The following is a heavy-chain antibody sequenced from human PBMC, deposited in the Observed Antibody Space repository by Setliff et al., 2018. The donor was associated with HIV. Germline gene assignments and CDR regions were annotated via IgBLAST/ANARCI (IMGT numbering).Heavy chain of an antibody. CDR1: GFTFSTYW. D-gene: IGHD3-3*01. CDR2: IGQDGSQR. Sequence: GGSLRLSCAASGFTFSTYWMAWVRQAPGKGPEWVANIGQDGSQRYHVDSVKGRFTISRDNTNNSLYLHMNSLRAEDTAVYYCARAAAYFNFWTGYHPHAFDIWGQGTMVTVSS. CDR3: ARAAAYFNFWTGYHPHAFDI. V-gene: IGHV3-7*01. J-gene: IGHJ3*02.